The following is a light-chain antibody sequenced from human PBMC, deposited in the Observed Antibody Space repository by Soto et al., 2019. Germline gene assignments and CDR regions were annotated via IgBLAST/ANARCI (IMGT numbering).Light chain of an antibody. V-gene: IGLV4-60*03. CDR1: SGHSSYI. CDR2: LEGSGSY. J-gene: IGLJ1*01. CDR3: ETWDSNTRV. Sequence: QLVLTQSSYASASLGSSVKLTCTLSSGHSSYIIAWHQQQPGKAPRYLMKLEGSGSYNKGSGVPDRFSGSSSGADRYLTISNLQSEDEADYYCETWDSNTRVFGTGTKVTVL.